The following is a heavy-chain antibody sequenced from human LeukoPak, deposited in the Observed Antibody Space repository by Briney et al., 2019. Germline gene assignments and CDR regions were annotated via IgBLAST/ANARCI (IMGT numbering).Heavy chain of an antibody. Sequence: EASVKVSCKASGYTFTGYYMHWVRQAPGQGLEWMGWINPNSGGTNYAQKFQGRVTMTRDTSISTAYMELSRLRSDDTAVYYCARDFAYYDFWSGYGPNFDYWGQGTLVTVSS. V-gene: IGHV1-2*02. CDR3: ARDFAYYDFWSGYGPNFDY. CDR2: INPNSGGT. CDR1: GYTFTGYY. D-gene: IGHD3-3*01. J-gene: IGHJ4*02.